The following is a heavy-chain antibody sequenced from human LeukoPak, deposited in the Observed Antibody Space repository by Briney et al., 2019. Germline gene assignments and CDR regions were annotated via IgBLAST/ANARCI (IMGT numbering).Heavy chain of an antibody. Sequence: SETLSLTCTVSGSSISSSRDYWAWIRQSPGKGLEWIGSFYYSGTYYSPSLKSRVTISVDTSKNQFSLRLNSVTAADTAIYYCARQDTFYDVLPGYYMDYWGQRSLVSVSS. V-gene: IGHV4-39*01. CDR1: GSSISSSRDY. D-gene: IGHD3-9*01. CDR2: FYYSGT. CDR3: ARQDTFYDVLPGYYMDY. J-gene: IGHJ4*02.